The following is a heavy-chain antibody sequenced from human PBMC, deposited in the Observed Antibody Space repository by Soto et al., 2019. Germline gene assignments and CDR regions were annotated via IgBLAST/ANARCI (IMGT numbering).Heavy chain of an antibody. D-gene: IGHD6-19*01. CDR3: AGGSGWTEDY. Sequence: EVQLVESGGGLVQPGGSVRLSCVVSGISFSNYWMNWVRQAPGKGPEWVANIEQDGRETNYVDSVKGRFTISRDNAKNSLYLQLNNLRVEDTAMYYCAGGSGWTEDYWGQGTLVTVSS. CDR2: IEQDGRET. CDR1: GISFSNYW. J-gene: IGHJ4*02. V-gene: IGHV3-7*04.